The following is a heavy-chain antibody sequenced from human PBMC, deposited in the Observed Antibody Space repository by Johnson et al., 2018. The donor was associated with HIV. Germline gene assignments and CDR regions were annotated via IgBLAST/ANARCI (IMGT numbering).Heavy chain of an antibody. D-gene: IGHD6-13*01. J-gene: IGHJ3*02. V-gene: IGHV3-30*03. CDR2: ISFDGNLK. CDR1: GLSFSNFG. Sequence: QEKLVESGGGVVQPGKSLTLSCVGSGLSFSNFGIHWVRQAPGKGPEWVAVISFDGNLKKYADSVKGRFTISRDNSKNTLYLQMNSLRAEDTAVYYCAREGAAAGPTDAFDTWGQGTMVIVSS. CDR3: AREGAAAGPTDAFDT.